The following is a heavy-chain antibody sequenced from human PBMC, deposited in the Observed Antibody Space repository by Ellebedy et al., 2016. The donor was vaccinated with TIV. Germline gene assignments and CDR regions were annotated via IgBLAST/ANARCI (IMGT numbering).Heavy chain of an antibody. Sequence: SETLSLXXGVYGGSFRDYYWSWVRQPPGKGLEWIGEINHSGRPNYNPSLKSRVTISVDTSENQVSLKLSSVTAADTAVYYCARALYGSGSVWGRGTLVTVSS. CDR2: INHSGRP. V-gene: IGHV4-34*01. CDR1: GGSFRDYY. D-gene: IGHD3-10*01. J-gene: IGHJ4*02. CDR3: ARALYGSGSV.